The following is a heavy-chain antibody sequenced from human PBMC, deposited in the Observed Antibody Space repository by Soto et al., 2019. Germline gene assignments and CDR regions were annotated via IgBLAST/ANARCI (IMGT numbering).Heavy chain of an antibody. Sequence: QLQLQESPPGLVKPSETLSLTCTVSGGSISSSSCYWDWIRQPPGKGLEWIGSIYYSGSTYYNPSLKRRVTISVDTSKNKFPLQRSSVTAADTAVYYCARHGGGLLWFGDGTSYGMDVWGQGTTVTVSS. CDR2: IYYSGST. V-gene: IGHV4-39*01. D-gene: IGHD3-10*01. CDR1: GGSISSSSCY. J-gene: IGHJ6*02. CDR3: ARHGGGLLWFGDGTSYGMDV.